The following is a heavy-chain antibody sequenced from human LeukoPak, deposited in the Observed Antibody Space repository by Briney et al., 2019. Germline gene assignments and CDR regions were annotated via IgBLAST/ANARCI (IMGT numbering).Heavy chain of an antibody. CDR1: GFTFSYYT. Sequence: PGRSLRLSCAASGFTFSYYTMHWVRQAPGKGLERVAVISYDGSNKYYADSVKGRFTISRDNSKNTLYLQMNSLRAEDTAVYYCARVINYYGSSGYYFSYCGQGTLVTVSS. V-gene: IGHV3-30-3*01. J-gene: IGHJ4*02. CDR2: ISYDGSNK. CDR3: ARVINYYGSSGYYFSY. D-gene: IGHD3-22*01.